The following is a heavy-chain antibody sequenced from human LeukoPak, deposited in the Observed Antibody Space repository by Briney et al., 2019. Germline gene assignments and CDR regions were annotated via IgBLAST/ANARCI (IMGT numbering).Heavy chain of an antibody. D-gene: IGHD3-10*02. CDR2: IKQDGSEK. CDR1: GFTFSSYW. Sequence: GGSLRLSCAASGFTFSSYWMSWVRQAPGKGLEWVANIKQDGSEKCYVDSEKGRFTISRDNAKNSLYLQMNSLRAEDTAVYYCAELGITMIGGVWGKGTTVTISS. J-gene: IGHJ6*04. V-gene: IGHV3-7*01. CDR3: AELGITMIGGV.